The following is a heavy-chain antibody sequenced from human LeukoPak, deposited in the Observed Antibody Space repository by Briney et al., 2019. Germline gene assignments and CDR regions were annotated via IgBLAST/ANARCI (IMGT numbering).Heavy chain of an antibody. V-gene: IGHV1-3*01. J-gene: IGHJ4*02. CDR2: INAGNGKT. Sequence: ASVKVSCKASGYTFTDYAMQWVRQAPGQRPEWMGWINAGNGKTKYSQKFRGRVTITRDTSANTAYMELSSLRSEDTAVYNYARGVWSSHNKEYYFDYWGQGTLVTVSS. D-gene: IGHD6-19*01. CDR1: GYTFTDYA. CDR3: ARGVWSSHNKEYYFDY.